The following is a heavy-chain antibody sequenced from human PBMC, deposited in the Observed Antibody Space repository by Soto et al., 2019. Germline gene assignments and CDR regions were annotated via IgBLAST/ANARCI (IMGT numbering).Heavy chain of an antibody. Sequence: QITLKESGPTLVKPTQTLMLTSTFAGFSLTTRGVGVGWIRQPPGKALECLVLIYWYDDTRYSPSLQSRLSNTKDTSKNQVVLTMTNVDPVDTATYYCAHIPNYYQYDWFDPWGQGTLVSVSS. CDR1: GFSLTTRGVG. V-gene: IGHV2-5*01. CDR3: AHIPNYYQYDWFDP. J-gene: IGHJ5*02. CDR2: IYWYDDT. D-gene: IGHD3-16*01.